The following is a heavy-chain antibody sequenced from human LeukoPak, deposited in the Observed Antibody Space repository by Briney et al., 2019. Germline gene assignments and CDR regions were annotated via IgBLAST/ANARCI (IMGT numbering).Heavy chain of an antibody. Sequence: SETLSLTCTVSGGSISSSSYYWGWIRQPPGKGLEWIGSIYYSGGTYYNPSLKSRVTISVDTSKNQFSLKLSSVTAADTAVYYCARELIEYGSGRWYWSDPWGQGTLVTVSS. CDR2: IYYSGGT. D-gene: IGHD3-10*01. V-gene: IGHV4-39*07. CDR3: ARELIEYGSGRWYWSDP. CDR1: GGSISSSSYY. J-gene: IGHJ5*02.